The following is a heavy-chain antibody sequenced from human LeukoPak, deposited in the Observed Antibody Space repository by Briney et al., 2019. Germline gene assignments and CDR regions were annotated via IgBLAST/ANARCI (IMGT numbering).Heavy chain of an antibody. D-gene: IGHD5-12*01. J-gene: IGHJ4*02. CDR3: ARGGGYDPEAY. CDR1: GFTFSSYG. V-gene: IGHV3-30*03. Sequence: PGRSLRLSCAASGFTFSSYGMHWVRQAPGKGLEWVAVISYDGSNKYYADSVKGRFTISRDNSKNTLYLQMNSLRAEDTAVYYCARGGGYDPEAYWGQGTLVTVSS. CDR2: ISYDGSNK.